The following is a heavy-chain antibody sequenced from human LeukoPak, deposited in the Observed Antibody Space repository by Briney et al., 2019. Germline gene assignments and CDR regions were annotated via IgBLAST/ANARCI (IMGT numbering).Heavy chain of an antibody. J-gene: IGHJ3*02. CDR2: IYPGDSDT. Sequence: GESLKISGKGSGYSFTSYWIGWVRQMPGKGREWMGVIYPGDSDTRYSPSFQGQVTISADKSISTAYLQWSSLKASDTAMYYCARARDGYSDDAFDIWGQGTMVTVSS. CDR3: ARARDGYSDDAFDI. V-gene: IGHV5-51*01. D-gene: IGHD5-24*01. CDR1: GYSFTSYW.